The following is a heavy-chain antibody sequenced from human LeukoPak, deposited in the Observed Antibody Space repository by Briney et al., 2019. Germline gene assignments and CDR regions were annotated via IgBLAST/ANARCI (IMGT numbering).Heavy chain of an antibody. V-gene: IGHV4-59*01. CDR3: ARDTRATAVAGFDY. D-gene: IGHD6-19*01. J-gene: IGHJ4*02. CDR2: IYYSGST. CDR1: GGSISSYY. Sequence: SETLSLTCTVSGGSISSYYWSWIRQPPGKGLEWIGYIYYSGSTNYNPSLKSGVTISVDTSKNQFSLKLSSVTAADTAVYYCARDTRATAVAGFDYWGQGTLVTVSS.